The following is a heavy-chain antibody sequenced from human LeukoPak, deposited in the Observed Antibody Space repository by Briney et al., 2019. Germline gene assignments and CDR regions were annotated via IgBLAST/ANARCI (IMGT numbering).Heavy chain of an antibody. J-gene: IGHJ3*02. V-gene: IGHV3-30*18. CDR3: AKDRDAFDI. CDR2: ISYDGSNK. Sequence: GGSLRLSCAASGFTFSSYGMHWVRQAPGKGLERVAVISYDGSNKYYADSVKGRFTISRDNSKNTLYLQMNSLRAEDTAVYYCAKDRDAFDIWGQGTMVTVSS. CDR1: GFTFSSYG.